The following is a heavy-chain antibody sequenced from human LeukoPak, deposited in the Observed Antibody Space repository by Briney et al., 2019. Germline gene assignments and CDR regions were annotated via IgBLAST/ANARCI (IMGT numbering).Heavy chain of an antibody. CDR1: GFTFSSYG. D-gene: IGHD1-26*01. CDR2: IRFDGSNK. Sequence: GGSLRLSCAASGFTFSSYGMHWVRQAPGKGLEWVAFIRFDGSNKYYADSVKGRLTISRDNSKNTLYLQMNSLRGEDTAVYYCAKFDNRIVGAASLNYWGQGTLVTVSS. J-gene: IGHJ4*02. V-gene: IGHV3-30*02. CDR3: AKFDNRIVGAASLNY.